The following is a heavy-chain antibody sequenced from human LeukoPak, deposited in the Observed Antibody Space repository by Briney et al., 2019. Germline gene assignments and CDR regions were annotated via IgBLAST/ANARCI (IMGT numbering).Heavy chain of an antibody. CDR1: GGTFSSYA. J-gene: IGHJ6*02. CDR3: ASNPRRNAGYYYYGMDV. V-gene: IGHV1-69*13. CDR2: IIPIFDTV. Sequence: SVKVSRKASGGTFSSYAISWVRQAPGQGLEWMGGIIPIFDTVNDAQKFQGRVTITADESTSTAYMELSSLRSEDTAVYYCASNPRRNAGYYYYGMDVWGQGTTVTVSS.